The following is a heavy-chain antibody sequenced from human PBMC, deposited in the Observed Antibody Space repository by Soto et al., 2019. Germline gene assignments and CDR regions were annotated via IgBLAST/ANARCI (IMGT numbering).Heavy chain of an antibody. V-gene: IGHV3-66*01. CDR3: ARDEFGYSYGRFDAFDI. J-gene: IGHJ3*02. CDR2: IYSGGST. D-gene: IGHD5-18*01. Sequence: GGSLRLSCAASGFTVSTKYVSWVRQAPGKGLEWVSVIYSGGSTFYADSVRGRFTISRDNSKNTLYLQMNSLRAEDTAVYYCARDEFGYSYGRFDAFDIWGQGTMVTVSS. CDR1: GFTVSTKY.